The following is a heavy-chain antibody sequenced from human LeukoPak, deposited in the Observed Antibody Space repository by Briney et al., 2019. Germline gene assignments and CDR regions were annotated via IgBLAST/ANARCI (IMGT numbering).Heavy chain of an antibody. D-gene: IGHD5-18*01. CDR3: ARDYSYGPHPFDY. V-gene: IGHV3-74*01. CDR1: GFTFSSYW. Sequence: GGSLRLSCAASGFTFSSYWMHWVRQAPGKGLVWVSRINTDGSSISYADSVKGRFTISRDNAKNTLYLQMNSLRAEDTAVYYCARDYSYGPHPFDYWGQGTLVTVSS. J-gene: IGHJ4*02. CDR2: INTDGSSI.